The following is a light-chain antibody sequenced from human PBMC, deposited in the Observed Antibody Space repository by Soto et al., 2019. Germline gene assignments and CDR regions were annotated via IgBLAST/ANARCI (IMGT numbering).Light chain of an antibody. CDR3: SSYTSSSSYV. Sequence: QSALTQPASVSGSPGQSIAISCTGTSSDVGGYKYVSWYQHYPGKAPKLMIYDVSNRPSGVSDRFSGSKSGNTASLTISGLQSEDEADYYCSSYTSSSSYVFGTGTKLIVL. V-gene: IGLV2-14*03. CDR1: SSDVGGYKY. J-gene: IGLJ1*01. CDR2: DVS.